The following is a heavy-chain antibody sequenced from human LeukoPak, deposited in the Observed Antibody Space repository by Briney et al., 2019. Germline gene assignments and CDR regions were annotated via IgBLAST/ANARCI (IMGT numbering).Heavy chain of an antibody. CDR1: GFTFSSYW. CDR2: INSDGSSR. D-gene: IGHD3-22*01. V-gene: IGHV3-74*01. CDR3: ARETDSSGYWVDY. Sequence: QPGVSLTLSCAASGFTFSSYWMHWVRQAPGKGLVWVSRINSDGSSRSYADSVKGRFTISRDNAKNTLYLQMNSLRAEDTAVYYCARETDSSGYWVDYWGQGTLVTVSS. J-gene: IGHJ4*02.